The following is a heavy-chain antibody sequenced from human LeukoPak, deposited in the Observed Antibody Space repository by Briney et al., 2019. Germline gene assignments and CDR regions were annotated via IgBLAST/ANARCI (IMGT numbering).Heavy chain of an antibody. CDR1: GYSFTSYW. J-gene: IGHJ6*02. Sequence: GESLKISCKGSGYSFTSYWIGWVRQMPGKGLEWMGIIYPGDSDTRYSPSFQGQVTISADKSISTAYLQWSSLKASDTAMYYCARQFSPVVVPAASFYYYGMDVWGQGTTVTVSS. CDR3: ARQFSPVVVPAASFYYYGMDV. V-gene: IGHV5-51*01. D-gene: IGHD2-2*01. CDR2: IYPGDSDT.